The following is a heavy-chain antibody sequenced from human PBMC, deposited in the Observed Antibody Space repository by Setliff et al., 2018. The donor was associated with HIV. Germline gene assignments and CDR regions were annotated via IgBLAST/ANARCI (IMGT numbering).Heavy chain of an antibody. CDR1: GDSISSHS. J-gene: IGHJ4*02. V-gene: IGHV4-59*08. D-gene: IGHD6-6*01. CDR3: ARHDTEYSSYPIDY. Sequence: PSETLSLTCTVSGDSISSHSWNWIRQPPGKGLEWIGYIYNSGSTNYNPSLKSRVTISVDTSKNQFSLKLSSVTAADTAVYYCARHDTEYSSYPIDYWGQGNLVTVSS. CDR2: IYNSGST.